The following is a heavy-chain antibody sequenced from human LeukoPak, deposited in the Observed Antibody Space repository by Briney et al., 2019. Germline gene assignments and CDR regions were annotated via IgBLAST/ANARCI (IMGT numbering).Heavy chain of an antibody. J-gene: IGHJ4*02. CDR2: IYHSGET. V-gene: IGHV4-39*01. CDR1: GGSISSSTSYY. D-gene: IGHD1-1*01. CDR3: ARHRAAQLSKFDF. Sequence: SETLSLTCNVSGGSISSSTSYYWGWIRQPPGKGLDWIGSIYHSGETSYSPSLTGRLTIAVDTSKNQFSLRLRSVTAADTAVYYCARHRAAQLSKFDFWGQGALVTVSS.